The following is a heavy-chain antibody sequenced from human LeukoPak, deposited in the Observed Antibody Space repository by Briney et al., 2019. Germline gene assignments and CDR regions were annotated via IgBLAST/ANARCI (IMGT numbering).Heavy chain of an antibody. D-gene: IGHD3-22*01. CDR1: DYSISSGYY. CDR2: IYHSGRT. CDR3: ACLTTADAFDI. J-gene: IGHJ3*02. Sequence: SETLSLTCTVSDYSISSGYYWGWIRQPPGKGLEWIGSIYHSGRTYYNPSLKSRVTISVDTSKNQFSLKLSSVTAADTAVYYCACLTTADAFDIWGQGTMVTVSS. V-gene: IGHV4-38-2*02.